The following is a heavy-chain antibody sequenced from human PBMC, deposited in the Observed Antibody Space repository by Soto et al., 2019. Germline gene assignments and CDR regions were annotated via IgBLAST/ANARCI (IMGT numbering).Heavy chain of an antibody. V-gene: IGHV3-30*18. D-gene: IGHD2-15*01. J-gene: IGHJ4*02. CDR3: AKGVVVAASLVNDY. Sequence: PGGSLRLSCAASGFTFSSYGMHWVRQAPGKGLEWVAVISYDGSNKYYADSVKGRFTISRDNSKNTLYLQMNSLRAEDTAVYYCAKGVVVAASLVNDYWGQGTLVTVSS. CDR1: GFTFSSYG. CDR2: ISYDGSNK.